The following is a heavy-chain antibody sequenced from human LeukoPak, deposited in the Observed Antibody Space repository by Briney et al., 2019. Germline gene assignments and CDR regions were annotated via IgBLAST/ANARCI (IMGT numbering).Heavy chain of an antibody. Sequence: PGGSLRLSCAASGFTFSSYAMSWVRQAPGKGLEWVSAISGSGGSTYYADSVKGRFTISRDNSKNTLYLQMNSLRAEDTAVYYCAKDRYDFWSGYYPQYYFDYWGQGTLVTVSS. J-gene: IGHJ4*02. D-gene: IGHD3-3*01. CDR1: GFTFSSYA. CDR2: ISGSGGST. V-gene: IGHV3-23*01. CDR3: AKDRYDFWSGYYPQYYFDY.